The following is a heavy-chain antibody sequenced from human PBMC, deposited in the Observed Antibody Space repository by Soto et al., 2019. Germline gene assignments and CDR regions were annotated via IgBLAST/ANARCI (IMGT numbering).Heavy chain of an antibody. Sequence: ASVKVSCKASGYTFTSYDINWVRQATGQVLEWMGWMNPNSGNTGYAQKFQGRVTMTRNTSISTAYMELSSLRSEDTAVYYCARNRITIFGVVTTPPDVWGKGTTVTVSS. CDR3: ARNRITIFGVVTTPPDV. D-gene: IGHD3-3*01. CDR2: MNPNSGNT. CDR1: GYTFTSYD. V-gene: IGHV1-8*01. J-gene: IGHJ6*04.